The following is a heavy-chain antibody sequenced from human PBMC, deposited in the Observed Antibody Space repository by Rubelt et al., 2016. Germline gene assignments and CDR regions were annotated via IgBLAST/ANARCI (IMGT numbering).Heavy chain of an antibody. CDR3: ARMSLADARWYFDH. V-gene: IGHV4-39*07. CDR1: GGSISSSTYY. J-gene: IGHJ2*01. CDR2: ISYGGIT. Sequence: QLQLQESGPGLVKPSETLSLTCTVSGGSISSSTYYWGWIRQPPGKGLEWIGSISYGGITYFNSSLQSRVITSFDTSRDQVSLGQTSGTAADTAVYHGARMSLADARWYFDHWGRGTPVTVSP.